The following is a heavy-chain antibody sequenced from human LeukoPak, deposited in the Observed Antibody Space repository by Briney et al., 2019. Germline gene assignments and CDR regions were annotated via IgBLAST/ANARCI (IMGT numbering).Heavy chain of an antibody. Sequence: GGSLRLSCAASGFTFSSYAMSWVRQAPGKGLEWVSVIYSGGSTYYADSVKGRFTISRDNSKNTLYLQMNSLRAEDTAVYYCAGGGFDYWGQGTLVTVSS. CDR3: AGGGFDY. CDR2: IYSGGST. D-gene: IGHD3-16*01. J-gene: IGHJ4*02. V-gene: IGHV3-66*01. CDR1: GFTFSSYA.